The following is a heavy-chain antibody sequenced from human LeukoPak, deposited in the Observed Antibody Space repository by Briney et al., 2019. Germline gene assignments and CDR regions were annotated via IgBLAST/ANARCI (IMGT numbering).Heavy chain of an antibody. Sequence: GGSLRLSCAASGFGFSLYAMNWVRPAPGKGLEWVSTIIETGASPYYADSVRGRFTVSRDSSKNMFYLQMNSLRAEDTAIYYCARRGAGSGGLDYWGQGTLVTVSS. D-gene: IGHD6-19*01. J-gene: IGHJ4*02. CDR1: GFGFSLYA. CDR3: ARRGAGSGGLDY. V-gene: IGHV3-23*01. CDR2: IIETGASP.